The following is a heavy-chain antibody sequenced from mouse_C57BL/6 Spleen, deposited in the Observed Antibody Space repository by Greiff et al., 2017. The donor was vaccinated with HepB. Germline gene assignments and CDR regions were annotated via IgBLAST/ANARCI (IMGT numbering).Heavy chain of an antibody. D-gene: IGHD3-2*02. Sequence: EVKLVESEGGLVQPGSSMKLSCTASGFTFSDYYMAWVRQVPEKGLEWVANINYDGSSTYYLDSLKSRFIISRDNAKNILYLQMSSLKSEDTATYYCARDQDDRRAMDYWGQGTSVTVSS. CDR1: GFTFSDYY. J-gene: IGHJ4*01. V-gene: IGHV5-16*01. CDR2: INYDGSST. CDR3: ARDQDDRRAMDY.